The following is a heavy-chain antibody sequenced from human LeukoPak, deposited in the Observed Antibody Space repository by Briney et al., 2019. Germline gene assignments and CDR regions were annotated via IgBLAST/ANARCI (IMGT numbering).Heavy chain of an antibody. CDR1: GFSLSNYG. Sequence: PGGPLRLSCAASGFSLSNYGIHWVRQAPGKGLEWVAALLYDGNTKHYADSVRGRFTISRDISKNTFYVQMNSLTAEDTAVYYCARDHRPEIQYYYMDVWGKGTTVAVSS. CDR2: LLYDGNTK. V-gene: IGHV3-33*01. D-gene: IGHD1-14*01. J-gene: IGHJ6*03. CDR3: ARDHRPEIQYYYMDV.